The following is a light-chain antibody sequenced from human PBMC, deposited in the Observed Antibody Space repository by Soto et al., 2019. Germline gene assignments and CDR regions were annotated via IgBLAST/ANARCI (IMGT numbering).Light chain of an antibody. Sequence: DIVMTQSPDSLAVSLGERATINCKSSQSVLYSSNNLNYLAWYQQKSGQPPKLIIYWASTPESGVPDRFSGSGSGTDFTLTISSLQAEDVAVYYCQQYYNTPLTFGGGTKGEIK. CDR1: QSVLYSSNNLNY. CDR3: QQYYNTPLT. V-gene: IGKV4-1*01. CDR2: WAS. J-gene: IGKJ4*01.